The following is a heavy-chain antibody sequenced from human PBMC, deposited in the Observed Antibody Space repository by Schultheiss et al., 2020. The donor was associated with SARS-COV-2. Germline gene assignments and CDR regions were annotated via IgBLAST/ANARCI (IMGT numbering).Heavy chain of an antibody. CDR1: GFTFSDYY. V-gene: IGHV3-11*04. D-gene: IGHD1-7*01. J-gene: IGHJ5*02. CDR2: ISGSGGST. CDR3: AREDLTGTFRFDP. Sequence: GGSLRLSCAASGFTFSDYYMSWIRQAPGKGLEWVSTISGSGGSTYYADSVKGRFTISRDNAKNSLYLQMNSLRAEDTAVYYCAREDLTGTFRFDPWGQGTLVTVSS.